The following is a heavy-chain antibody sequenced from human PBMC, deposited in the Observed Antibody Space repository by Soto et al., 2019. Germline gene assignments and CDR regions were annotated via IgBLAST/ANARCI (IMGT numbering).Heavy chain of an antibody. V-gene: IGHV3-30*18. CDR2: ISFDGRNK. CDR3: TKEPDYGAYSYFDS. CDR1: GFTFSSYG. Sequence: GSLRLSCAASGFTFSSYGMHWVRQAPGKGLEWVAVISFDGRNKYFADSVKGRFTISRDNSKNTLSLQMNSLRAEDTAVYYCTKEPDYGAYSYFDSWGQGSLVTVSS. D-gene: IGHD4-17*01. J-gene: IGHJ4*02.